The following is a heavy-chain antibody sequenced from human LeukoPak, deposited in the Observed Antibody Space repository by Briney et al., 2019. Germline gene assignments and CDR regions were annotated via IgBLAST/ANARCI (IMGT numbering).Heavy chain of an antibody. V-gene: IGHV3-30-3*01. J-gene: IGHJ4*02. D-gene: IGHD5-24*01. CDR1: AFTFSSYA. CDR2: VSFDGSNT. Sequence: GRSLRLSCAASAFTFSSYAMHWVRQAPGKGLELVAVVSFDGSNTYYADSVKGRFTISRDNSKNKLYLQMNRLRAEDTAVYYCARASRWLQLGGDYWGQGTLVTVSS. CDR3: ARASRWLQLGGDY.